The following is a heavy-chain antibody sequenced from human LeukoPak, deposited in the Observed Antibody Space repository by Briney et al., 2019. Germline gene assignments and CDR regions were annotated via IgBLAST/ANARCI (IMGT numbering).Heavy chain of an antibody. CDR3: MRGATDTTRWFDP. CDR1: GFTFNAYS. J-gene: IGHJ5*02. CDR2: ISRASESI. D-gene: IGHD1-7*01. Sequence: GGSLRLFCAASGFTFNAYSMGWVRQAPGKGLEWVSIISRASESIFYADSVKGRFTISRDNAKNSLYLQMNGLRAEDTAAYYCMRGATDTTRWFDPWGQGTLVTVSS. V-gene: IGHV3-21*01.